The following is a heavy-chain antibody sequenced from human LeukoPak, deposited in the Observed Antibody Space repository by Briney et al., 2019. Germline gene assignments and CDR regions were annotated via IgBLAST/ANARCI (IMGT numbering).Heavy chain of an antibody. D-gene: IGHD2-2*01. CDR1: GYTFTSYG. Sequence: ASVKVSCKASGYTFTSYGISWVRQAPGQGLEWMGWISAYNGNTNYAQKLQGRVTMTTDTSTSTAYVELRSLRSDDTAVYYCARDWGTVPAAIDYWGQGTLVTVSS. CDR2: ISAYNGNT. CDR3: ARDWGTVPAAIDY. V-gene: IGHV1-18*01. J-gene: IGHJ4*02.